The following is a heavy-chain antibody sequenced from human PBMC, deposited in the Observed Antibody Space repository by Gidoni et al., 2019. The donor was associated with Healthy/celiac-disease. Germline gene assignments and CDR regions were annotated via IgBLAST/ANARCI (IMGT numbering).Heavy chain of an antibody. CDR1: GFTFRNAW. CDR2: IKSKTDGGTT. J-gene: IGHJ4*02. CDR3: TTEFAIFGVPNFDY. V-gene: IGHV3-15*01. Sequence: EVQLVESGGGLVKPGGSLRLSCAASGFTFRNAWMSWVRQAPGKGLEWVGRIKSKTDGGTTDYAAPVKGRFTISRDDSKNTLYLQMNSLKTEDTAVYYCTTEFAIFGVPNFDYWGQGTLVTVSS. D-gene: IGHD3-3*01.